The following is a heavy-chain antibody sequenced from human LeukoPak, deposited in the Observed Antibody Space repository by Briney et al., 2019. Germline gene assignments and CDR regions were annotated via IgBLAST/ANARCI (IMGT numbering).Heavy chain of an antibody. CDR2: ISYDGSNK. D-gene: IGHD6-13*01. CDR1: GFTFSSYA. V-gene: IGHV3-30*04. J-gene: IGHJ6*02. Sequence: GRSLRLSCAASGFTFSSYAMHWVRQAPGKGLEWVAVISYDGSNKYYADSVKGRFTISGDNSKNTLYLQMNSLRAEDTAVYYCARDVMSSSWYNYYYGMDVWGQGTTVTVSS. CDR3: ARDVMSSSWYNYYYGMDV.